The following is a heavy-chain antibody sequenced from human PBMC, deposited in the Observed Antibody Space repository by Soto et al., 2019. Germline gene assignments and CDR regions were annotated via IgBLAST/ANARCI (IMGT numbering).Heavy chain of an antibody. V-gene: IGHV1-8*01. CDR2: MNPNSGNT. CDR1: GYTFTSYD. J-gene: IGHJ5*02. D-gene: IGHD2-15*01. CDR3: ARDYCSGGSCYSVNWFDP. Sequence: QVQLVQSGVEEKKPGASVKVSCKASGYTFTSYDINWVRQATGQGLEWMGWMNPNSGNTGYAQKFQGRVTMTRNTSISTAYMELSSLRSEDTAVYYCARDYCSGGSCYSVNWFDPWGQGTLVTVSS.